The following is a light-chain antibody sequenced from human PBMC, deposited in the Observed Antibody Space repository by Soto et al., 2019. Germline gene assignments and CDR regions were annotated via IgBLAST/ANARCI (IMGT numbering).Light chain of an antibody. V-gene: IGLV1-40*01. J-gene: IGLJ1*01. CDR2: GNS. CDR1: SSNIGAGYD. CDR3: QSYDSSLSGSEV. Sequence: QSVLTQPASVSGAPGQRVTISCTGSSSNIGAGYDVHWYQQLPGTAPKLLIYGNSNRPSGVPDRFSGSKSGTSASPAITGLQAEDEADYYCQSYDSSLSGSEVFGTGTKVTVL.